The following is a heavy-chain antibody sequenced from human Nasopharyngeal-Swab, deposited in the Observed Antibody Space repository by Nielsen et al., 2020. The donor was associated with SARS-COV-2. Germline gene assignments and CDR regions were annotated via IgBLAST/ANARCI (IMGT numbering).Heavy chain of an antibody. CDR1: GGSISSGSYY. D-gene: IGHD3-3*01. CDR3: AILPGRPITIFGVVDAFDI. J-gene: IGHJ3*02. Sequence: SETLSLTCTVSGGSISSGSYYWSWIRQPAGKGLEWIGRIYTSGSTNYNPSLKSRVTISVDTSKNQFSLKLSSVTAADTAVYYCAILPGRPITIFGVVDAFDIWGQWTMVTVSS. CDR2: IYTSGST. V-gene: IGHV4-61*02.